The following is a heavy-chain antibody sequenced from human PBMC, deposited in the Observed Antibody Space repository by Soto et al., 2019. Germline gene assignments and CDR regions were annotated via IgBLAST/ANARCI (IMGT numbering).Heavy chain of an antibody. J-gene: IGHJ3*02. Sequence: ASVKVSCEASWYTLNGYYIHWGGQAPGKRVVVIGWINPNSGGTNYAQKFQGWVTMTRDTSISTAYMELSRLRPDDTAVYYCARFGGDSGSYEEGGPDAFDIFCQGTMVTVSS. CDR3: ARFGGDSGSYEEGGPDAFDI. V-gene: IGHV1-2*04. CDR2: INPNSGGT. CDR1: WYTLNGYY. D-gene: IGHD1-26*01.